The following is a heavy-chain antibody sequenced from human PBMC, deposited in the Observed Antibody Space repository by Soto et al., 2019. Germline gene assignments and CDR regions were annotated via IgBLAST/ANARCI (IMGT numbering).Heavy chain of an antibody. D-gene: IGHD3-22*01. V-gene: IGHV1-69*13. J-gene: IGHJ4*02. CDR3: ARDGGYYDSSGYAFDY. CDR1: GGTFSSYA. CDR2: IIPIFGTA. Sequence: SVKVSCKASGGTFSSYAISWVRQAPGQGLEWMGGIIPIFGTANYAQKFQGRVTITADESTSTAYMELSSLRSEDTAVYYCARDGGYYDSSGYAFDYWGQGTLVTVSS.